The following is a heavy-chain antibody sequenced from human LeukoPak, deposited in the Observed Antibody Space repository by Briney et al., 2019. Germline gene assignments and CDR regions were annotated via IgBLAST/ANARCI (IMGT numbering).Heavy chain of an antibody. CDR2: IIPIFGTA. D-gene: IGHD5-18*01. J-gene: IGHJ3*02. CDR3: ARDSYGPYAFDI. CDR1: GGTFSSYA. V-gene: IGHV1-69*05. Sequence: SAKVSCKASGGTFSSYAISWVRQAPGQGLEWMGGIIPIFGTANYAQKFQGRVTITTDESTSTAYMELSSLRSEDTAVYYCARDSYGPYAFDIWGQGTMVTVSS.